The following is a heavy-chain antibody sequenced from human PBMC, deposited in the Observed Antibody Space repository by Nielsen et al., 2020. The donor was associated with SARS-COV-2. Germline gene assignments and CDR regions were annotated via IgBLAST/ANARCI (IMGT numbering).Heavy chain of an antibody. CDR3: AKDLIAVAGTSYYYYYGMDV. CDR2: INSDGSST. Sequence: VRQAPEKGLVWVSRINSDGSSTSYADSVKGRFTISRDNAKNTLYLQMNSLRAEDTAVYYCAKDLIAVAGTSYYYYYGMDVWGQGTTVTVSS. V-gene: IGHV3-74*01. J-gene: IGHJ6*02. D-gene: IGHD6-19*01.